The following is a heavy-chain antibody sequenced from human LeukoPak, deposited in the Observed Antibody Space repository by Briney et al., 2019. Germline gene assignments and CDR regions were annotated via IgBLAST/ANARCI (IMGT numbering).Heavy chain of an antibody. CDR2: INANSGGT. D-gene: IGHD5-18*01. V-gene: IGHV1-2*02. J-gene: IGHJ4*02. CDR3: AREGGELRGYSSEGVDY. Sequence: ASVKVSCKASGYAFTAYYIHWVRQAPGQGLEWMGWINANSGGTFYARKFQGRVTMTRDTSISTTYMELSRLTSDDTAVYYCAREGGELRGYSSEGVDYWGQGTLVTVSS. CDR1: GYAFTAYY.